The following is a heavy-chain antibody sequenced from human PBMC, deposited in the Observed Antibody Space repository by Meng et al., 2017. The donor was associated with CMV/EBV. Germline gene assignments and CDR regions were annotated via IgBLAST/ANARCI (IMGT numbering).Heavy chain of an antibody. CDR3: AKEGEIGAVAGHFDY. V-gene: IGHV3-23*03. J-gene: IGHJ4*02. CDR1: GFTLSSYA. CDR2: IYSGGSST. Sequence: SGFTLSSYAMSWVRQAPGKGLEWVSVIYSGGSSTYYADSVKGRFTISRDNSKNTLYLQMNSLRAEDTAVYYCAKEGEIGAVAGHFDYWGQGTLVTVSS. D-gene: IGHD6-19*01.